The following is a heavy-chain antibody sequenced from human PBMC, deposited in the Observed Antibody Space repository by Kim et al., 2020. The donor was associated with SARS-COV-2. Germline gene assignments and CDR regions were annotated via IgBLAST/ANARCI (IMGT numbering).Heavy chain of an antibody. CDR3: ARGWCEDGYDFWSGYYCWFDP. Sequence: SETLSLTCAVYGGSFSGYYWSWIRQPPGKGLEWIGEINHSGSTNYNPSLKSRVTISVDTSKNQFSLKLSSVTAADTAVYYCARGWCEDGYDFWSGYYCWFDPWGQGTLVTVSS. D-gene: IGHD3-3*01. CDR2: INHSGST. V-gene: IGHV4-34*01. CDR1: GGSFSGYY. J-gene: IGHJ5*02.